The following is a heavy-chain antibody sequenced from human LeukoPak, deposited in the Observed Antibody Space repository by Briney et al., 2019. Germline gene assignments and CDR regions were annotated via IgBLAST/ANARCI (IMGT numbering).Heavy chain of an antibody. CDR3: ARYCTSTTCIPRGFDY. V-gene: IGHV4-38-2*01. J-gene: IGHJ4*02. D-gene: IGHD2-2*01. CDR1: GYSFTSGHY. CDR2: IYHTGSA. Sequence: PSETLSLTCSVSGYSFTSGHYWGWIRQPPGKGLEWIANIYHTGSAHYNPSLKSRVTISVDTSKNQFSLKLSSVTAADTAGYYCARYCTSTTCIPRGFDYRGQGTLVTVSS.